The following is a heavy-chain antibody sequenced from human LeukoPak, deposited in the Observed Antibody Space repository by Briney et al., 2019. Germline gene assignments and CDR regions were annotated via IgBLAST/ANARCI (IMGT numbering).Heavy chain of an antibody. Sequence: PGGSLRLSCAASGFTFSSYGMRWVRQAPGKGLEWVAVIWYDGSNKYYADSVKGRFTISRDNSKNTLYLQMNSLRAEDTAVYYCARVGIVSYFDYWGQGTLVTVSS. J-gene: IGHJ4*02. CDR3: ARVGIVSYFDY. CDR1: GFTFSSYG. CDR2: IWYDGSNK. V-gene: IGHV3-33*01. D-gene: IGHD2-21*01.